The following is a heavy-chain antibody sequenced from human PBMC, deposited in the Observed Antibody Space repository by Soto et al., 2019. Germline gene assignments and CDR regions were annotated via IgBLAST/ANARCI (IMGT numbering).Heavy chain of an antibody. J-gene: IGHJ6*03. CDR3: ARGRGYYYYSMDV. V-gene: IGHV1-18*01. Sequence: ASVKVSCKASGYTFTTLGISWVRQAPGQGLEWMGWISTSNGDTKYARKVQGRATMTTDTSTSTASMELRSLRSDDTAVYYCARGRGYYYYSMDVWGKGTTVTVSS. CDR2: ISTSNGDT. CDR1: GYTFTTLG.